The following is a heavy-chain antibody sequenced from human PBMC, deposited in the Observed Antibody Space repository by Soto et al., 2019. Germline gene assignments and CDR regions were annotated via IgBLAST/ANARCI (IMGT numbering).Heavy chain of an antibody. D-gene: IGHD2-2*02. CDR2: IIPMFGTS. J-gene: IGHJ4*02. V-gene: IGHV1-69*01. CDR3: ARGSCSSTSCYKEYYFDL. CDR1: GGTFSGYA. Sequence: QVQLVQSGAEVKKPGSSVKVSCKASGGTFSGYAISWVRQAPGQGLEWMGEIIPMFGTSNYAQKFQGRVTITADESTSTAYMELSSLRSEDTAVYYCARGSCSSTSCYKEYYFDLWGQGTLGTVSS.